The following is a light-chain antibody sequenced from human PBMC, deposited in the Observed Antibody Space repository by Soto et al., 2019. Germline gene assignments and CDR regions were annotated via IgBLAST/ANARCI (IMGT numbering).Light chain of an antibody. J-gene: IGKJ1*01. CDR2: GAS. CDR3: QQYGSSPSWA. CDR1: QSVSSSY. Sequence: EIVLTQSPGTLSLSPGERATLSCRASQSVSSSYLAWYQQKPGQAPRLLIYGASSRATGIPDRFSGSGSGTYFTLTISSLGSEVFAVYYCQQYGSSPSWAFGRGTKVEIK. V-gene: IGKV3-20*01.